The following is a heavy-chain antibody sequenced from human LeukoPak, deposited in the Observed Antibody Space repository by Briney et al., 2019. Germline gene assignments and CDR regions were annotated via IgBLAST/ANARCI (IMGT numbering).Heavy chain of an antibody. V-gene: IGHV4-39*07. Sequence: SETLSLTCSVSGGSISGTNYYWGWIRQPPGKGLEWIGSIFHSGSTYYNPSLKSRVTISLDTSKNQFSLKLSSVTAADTAVYYCARVRRTYYYYMDVWGKGTTVTVSS. CDR2: IFHSGST. J-gene: IGHJ6*03. CDR3: ARVRRTYYYYMDV. CDR1: GGSISGTNYY.